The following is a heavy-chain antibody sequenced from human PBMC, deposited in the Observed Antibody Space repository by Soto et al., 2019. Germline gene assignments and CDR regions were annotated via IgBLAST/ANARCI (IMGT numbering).Heavy chain of an antibody. CDR1: CGSISSNY. D-gene: IGHD6-13*01. V-gene: IGHV4-59*01. CDR3: ARYRREAVAGYTLDN. J-gene: IGHJ4*02. CDR2: VYNSGST. Sequence: KTSETLSLTCTVSCGSISSNYWTWIRQPPGKGLEWIGYVYNSGSTNYNPSLKSRVTISEDTSKSQFSLKVNSMTAADTAVYYCARYRREAVAGYTLDNWGQGILVTVSS.